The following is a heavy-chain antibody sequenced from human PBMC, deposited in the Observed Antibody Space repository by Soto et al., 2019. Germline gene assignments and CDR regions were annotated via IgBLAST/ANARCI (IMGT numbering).Heavy chain of an antibody. Sequence: GASVKVSCKASGYTFTSYYMHWVRQAPGQGLEWMGIINPSGGSTSYAQKFQGRVTMTRDTSTSTVYMELSSLRAEDTAVYYCAKGERGYSYGSEFDYWGQGTLVTVSS. V-gene: IGHV1-46*01. J-gene: IGHJ4*02. D-gene: IGHD5-18*01. CDR1: GYTFTSYY. CDR3: AKGERGYSYGSEFDY. CDR2: INPSGGST.